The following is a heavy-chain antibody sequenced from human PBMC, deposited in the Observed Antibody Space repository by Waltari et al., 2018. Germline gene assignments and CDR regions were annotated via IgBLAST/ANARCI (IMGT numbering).Heavy chain of an antibody. CDR1: GGTFSSYA. CDR3: ARNNYVGGSYRYTDTYYFDY. J-gene: IGHJ4*02. D-gene: IGHD3-16*02. Sequence: QVQLVQSGAEVKKPGSSVKVSCQASGGTFSSYAISWVRQAPGQGLGWMGGIIPIFGTANGAQKFQGRVTSTADESTSTAYMELSSLRSEDTAGYYCARNNYVGGSYRYTDTYYFDYWGQGTLVTVSS. CDR2: IIPIFGTA. V-gene: IGHV1-69*01.